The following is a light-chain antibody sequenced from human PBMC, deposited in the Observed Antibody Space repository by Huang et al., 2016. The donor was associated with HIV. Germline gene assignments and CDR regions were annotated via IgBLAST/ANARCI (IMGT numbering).Light chain of an antibody. Sequence: EIVLTQSPGTLSLSPGERANLSCRASQSVSSSYLAWYQQKPGQAPRLLFYGASSRATGIPDRFSGSGSGTDFTLTISRLEPEDFAVYYCQQYDSSPWTFGQGTKVEIK. CDR1: QSVSSSY. J-gene: IGKJ1*01. CDR3: QQYDSSPWT. CDR2: GAS. V-gene: IGKV3-20*01.